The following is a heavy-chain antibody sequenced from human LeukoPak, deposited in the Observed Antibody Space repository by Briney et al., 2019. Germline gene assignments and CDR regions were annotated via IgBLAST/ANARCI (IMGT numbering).Heavy chain of an antibody. Sequence: ASVKVSCKASGGTFSSYAISWVRQAPGQGLEWMGGIIPIFSTANYAQKFQGRVTITADKSTSTAYMELSSLRSEDTAVYYCASGGRFGELLDYIDPWGQGTLVTVSS. D-gene: IGHD3-10*01. J-gene: IGHJ5*02. CDR1: GGTFSSYA. CDR3: ASGGRFGELLDYIDP. CDR2: IIPIFSTA. V-gene: IGHV1-69*06.